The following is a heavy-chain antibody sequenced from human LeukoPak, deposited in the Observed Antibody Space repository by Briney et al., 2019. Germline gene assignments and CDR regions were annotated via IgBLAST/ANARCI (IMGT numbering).Heavy chain of an antibody. CDR1: GGSIITSSYY. V-gene: IGHV4-39*01. D-gene: IGHD3-10*01. CDR2: IYYSGST. CDR3: ARQEYYYGSGSYHPPYYFDY. J-gene: IGHJ4*02. Sequence: SETLSLTCTVSGGSIITSSYYWGWIRQPPGKGLEWIGCIYYSGSTYYNPALERRVTISVDTSNNHCSLKLSSVTAADTAVYYCARQEYYYGSGSYHPPYYFDYWGQGTLVTVSS.